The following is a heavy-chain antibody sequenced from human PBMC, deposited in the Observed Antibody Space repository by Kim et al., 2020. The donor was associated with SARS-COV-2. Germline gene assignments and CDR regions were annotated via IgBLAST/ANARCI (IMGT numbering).Heavy chain of an antibody. D-gene: IGHD1-1*01. CDR2: IIPIFGTA. J-gene: IGHJ6*02. Sequence: SVKVSCKASGGTFSSYAISWVRQATGQGLEWMGGIIPIFGTANYAQKFQGRVTITADESTSTAYMELSSLRSEDTAVYYCARDWGFGETGTYYYYGMDVWGQGPRSPSP. CDR1: GGTFSSYA. CDR3: ARDWGFGETGTYYYYGMDV. V-gene: IGHV1-69*13.